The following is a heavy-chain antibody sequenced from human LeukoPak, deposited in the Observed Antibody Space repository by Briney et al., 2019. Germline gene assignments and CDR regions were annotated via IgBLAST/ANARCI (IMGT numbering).Heavy chain of an antibody. CDR1: GFTFSSYW. CDR2: IKQDGSEK. D-gene: IGHD3-16*01. V-gene: IGHV3-7*01. CDR3: ARAAYSYGPRGFDY. Sequence: GGSLRLSCAASGFTFSSYWMSWVRQAPGKGLEWVANIKQDGSEKYYVDSVKGRFTISRDNAKNSLYLQMNSLRAEDTAVYYCARAAYSYGPRGFDYWGQGILVTVSS. J-gene: IGHJ4*02.